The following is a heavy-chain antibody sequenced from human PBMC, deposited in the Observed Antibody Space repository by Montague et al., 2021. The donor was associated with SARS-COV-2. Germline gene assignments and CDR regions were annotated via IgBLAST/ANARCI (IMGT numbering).Heavy chain of an antibody. CDR3: ARSPEPMIILIITSLNWYFDL. D-gene: IGHD3-22*01. V-gene: IGHV4-31*03. Sequence: TLSLTCTVSGGSISYGGYFWNWIRQHPGKGLEWIGYIDKSGTTQYNPSLKSRVSLSVDTSKNQFSLNLRSATTADTALYYCARSPEPMIILIITSLNWYFDLWGRGTLVTVSS. CDR2: IDKSGTT. CDR1: GGSISYGGYF. J-gene: IGHJ2*01.